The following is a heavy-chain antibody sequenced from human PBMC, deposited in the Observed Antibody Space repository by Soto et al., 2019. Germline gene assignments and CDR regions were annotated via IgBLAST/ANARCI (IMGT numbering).Heavy chain of an antibody. D-gene: IGHD2-15*01. CDR1: GGTFSSYA. CDR2: IIPIFGTA. J-gene: IGHJ6*02. CDR3: ARAXGVVVAATRYYYYGMDV. V-gene: IGHV1-69*06. Sequence: SVKVSCKASGGTFSSYAISWVRQAPGQGLEWMGGIIPIFGTANYAQKFQGRVTITADKSTSTAYMELSSLRSEDTAVYYCARAXGVVVAATRYYYYGMDVWGQGTTVTVSS.